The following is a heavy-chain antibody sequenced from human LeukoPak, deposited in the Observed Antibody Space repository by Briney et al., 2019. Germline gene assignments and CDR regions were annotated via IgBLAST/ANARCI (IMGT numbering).Heavy chain of an antibody. J-gene: IGHJ4*02. V-gene: IGHV2-5*02. D-gene: IGHD1-14*01. CDR3: AHSVRISAGKYYFDY. Sequence: SGPTLVNPTQTLTLTCTFSGFSLSTYGVGVGWIRQPPGEALEWLALVYWDDDKNYSPSLRSRLTITKDTSKNQVVLTMTNMDPVDAATYYCAHSVRISAGKYYFDYWGQGTLVTVSS. CDR2: VYWDDDK. CDR1: GFSLSTYGVG.